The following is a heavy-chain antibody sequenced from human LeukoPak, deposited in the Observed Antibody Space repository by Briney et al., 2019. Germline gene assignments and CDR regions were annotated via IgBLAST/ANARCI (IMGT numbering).Heavy chain of an antibody. D-gene: IGHD6-19*01. V-gene: IGHV4-39*07. CDR3: ARGQWLAYYYGTDV. CDR2: IYYSGST. CDR1: GGSISSSSYY. Sequence: SETLSLTCTVSGGSISSSSYYWGWIRQPPGKGLEWIGSIYYSGSTYYNPSLKSRVTISVDTSKNQFSLKLSSVTAADTAVYYCARGQWLAYYYGTDVWGQGTTVTVSS. J-gene: IGHJ6*02.